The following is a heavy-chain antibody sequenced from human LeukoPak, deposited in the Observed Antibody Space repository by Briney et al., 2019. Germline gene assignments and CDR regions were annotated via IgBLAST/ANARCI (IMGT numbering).Heavy chain of an antibody. J-gene: IGHJ4*02. V-gene: IGHV3-11*04. Sequence: GGSLRLSCAASGFTFSDYYMSWIRQAPGKGLEWVSYISSSGSTIYYADSVKGRFTISRDNAKNSLYLQMNSLRAEDTAVYYCARPPNSYSSSSVAYWGQGTLVTVSS. D-gene: IGHD6-6*01. CDR2: ISSSGSTI. CDR3: ARPPNSYSSSSVAY. CDR1: GFTFSDYY.